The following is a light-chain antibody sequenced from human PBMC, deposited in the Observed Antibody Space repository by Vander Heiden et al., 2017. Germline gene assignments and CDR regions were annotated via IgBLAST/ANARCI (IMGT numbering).Light chain of an antibody. Sequence: DILMTHSPDSLAVSLGERATINCKSSQSVLYSSNNKNYFAWYQQKPRQPPKLLIYWASTRESGVPDRFSGSGSGTDFTLTISSLQAEDVAVYYCQQYYSTPQTFGQGTKLEIK. CDR3: QQYYSTPQT. CDR1: QSVLYSSNNKNY. CDR2: WAS. J-gene: IGKJ2*01. V-gene: IGKV4-1*01.